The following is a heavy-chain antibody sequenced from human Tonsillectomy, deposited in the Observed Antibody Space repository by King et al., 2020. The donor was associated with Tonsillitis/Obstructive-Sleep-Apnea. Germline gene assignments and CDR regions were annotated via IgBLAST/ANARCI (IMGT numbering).Heavy chain of an antibody. D-gene: IGHD3-3*01. J-gene: IGHJ4*02. Sequence: QLVQSGAEVKKPGASVKVSCKASGYTFTSYYMHWVRQAPGQGLEWMGIINPSGGSTSYAQKFQGRVTMTRDTSTSTVYMELSSLRSEDTAVYYCARDRPVCWSPPCSNDFDYWGQGTLVTVSS. CDR1: GYTFTSYY. CDR2: INPSGGST. CDR3: ARDRPVCWSPPCSNDFDY. V-gene: IGHV1-46*01.